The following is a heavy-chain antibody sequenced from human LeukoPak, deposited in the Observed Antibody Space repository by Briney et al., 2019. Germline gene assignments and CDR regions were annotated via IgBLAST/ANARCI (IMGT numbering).Heavy chain of an antibody. Sequence: GGSLRPSCAASGFTFSSYAMSWVRQAPGKGLEWVSALSGSGGSTYYADSVKGRFTISRDNSKNTLYLQMNSLRVEDTAVYYCAKGDRGSYGLFDYWGQGTLVTASS. D-gene: IGHD3-10*01. CDR1: GFTFSSYA. CDR2: LSGSGGST. CDR3: AKGDRGSYGLFDY. J-gene: IGHJ4*02. V-gene: IGHV3-23*01.